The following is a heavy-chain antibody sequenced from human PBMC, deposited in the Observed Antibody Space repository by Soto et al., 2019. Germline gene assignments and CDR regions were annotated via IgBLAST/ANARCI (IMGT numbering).Heavy chain of an antibody. V-gene: IGHV3-64*01. J-gene: IGHJ4*02. CDR2: ISSNGGTT. D-gene: IGHD1-7*01. Sequence: EVQLAESGGGMVQPGGSLRLSCVASGFTFSSYDMPWVRQAPGKGLEYVSSISSNGGTTYYGNFVKGRFTISRDNSKNTLYLQMGSLRAEDMAVYYCVRRVSGNYDYWGQGTLVTVSS. CDR1: GFTFSSYD. CDR3: VRRVSGNYDY.